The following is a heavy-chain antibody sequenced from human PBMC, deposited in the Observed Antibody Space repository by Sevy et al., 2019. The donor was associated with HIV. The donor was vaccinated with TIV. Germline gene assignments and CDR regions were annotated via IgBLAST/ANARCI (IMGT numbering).Heavy chain of an antibody. J-gene: IGHJ4*02. CDR1: GFTFSTYA. V-gene: IGHV3-23*01. CDR2: ISGSGGIT. CDR3: AKEGVGYYYDSSGQFDY. D-gene: IGHD3-22*01. Sequence: GGSLRLSCAASGFTFSTYAMSWVRQPPGKGLEWVSAISGSGGITYYADSVKDRFTISRDNSKNTLYLQMNSLRAEDTAVYYCAKEGVGYYYDSSGQFDYWGQGTLVTVSS.